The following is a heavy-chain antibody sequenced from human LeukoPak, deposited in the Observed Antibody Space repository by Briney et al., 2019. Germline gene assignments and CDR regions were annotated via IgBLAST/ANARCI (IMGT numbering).Heavy chain of an antibody. Sequence: ASVKVSCKASGYTFTGYYMHWVRQAPGQGLEWMGWINPNSGGTNYAQKFQGRVTMTRDTSISTAYMELSRLRSDDTAVYYCVRDPEIAAAGGYWGQGTLVTVSS. D-gene: IGHD6-13*01. J-gene: IGHJ4*02. CDR2: INPNSGGT. V-gene: IGHV1-2*02. CDR3: VRDPEIAAAGGY. CDR1: GYTFTGYY.